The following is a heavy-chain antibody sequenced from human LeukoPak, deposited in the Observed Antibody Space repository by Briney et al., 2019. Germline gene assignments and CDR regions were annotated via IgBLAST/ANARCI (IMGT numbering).Heavy chain of an antibody. CDR3: ARTRTLSIAGGFDT. D-gene: IGHD3-16*01. Sequence: GGSLRLSCVASGFTFSTSWMSWVRQPPGRALEWLANIKYDGSETFCVDSVKGRFTISRENAKNTLYLQMNSLRAEDTAVYYCARTRTLSIAGGFDTWGQGPLVTVSS. V-gene: IGHV3-7*02. J-gene: IGHJ5*02. CDR2: IKYDGSET. CDR1: GFTFSTSW.